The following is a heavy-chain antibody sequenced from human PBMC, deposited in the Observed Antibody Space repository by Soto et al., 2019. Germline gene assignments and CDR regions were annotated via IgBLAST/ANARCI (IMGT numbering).Heavy chain of an antibody. J-gene: IGHJ4*02. CDR3: AKKVSIVVVAATASDY. V-gene: IGHV3-23*01. CDR1: GFTFSSYA. Sequence: GGSLRLSCAASGFTFSSYAMSWVHQAPGKGLEWVSAISGSGGSTYYADSVKGRFTISRDNSKNTLYLQMNSLRAEDTAVYYCAKKVSIVVVAATASDYWGQGTLVTVSS. CDR2: ISGSGGST. D-gene: IGHD2-15*01.